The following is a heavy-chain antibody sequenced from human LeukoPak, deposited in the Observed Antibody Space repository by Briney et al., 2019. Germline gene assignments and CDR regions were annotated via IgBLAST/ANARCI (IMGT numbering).Heavy chain of an antibody. CDR3: ARGPDYGMDV. Sequence: GGSLRLSCAASGFTFSDYVMNWVRQAPGKGLEWVSSISGSGSITYYADSVKGRFTISRDNSKNTLSLQMNSLRAEDTAVYYCARGPDYGMDVWGQGTTVTVSS. V-gene: IGHV3-23*01. J-gene: IGHJ6*02. CDR1: GFTFSDYV. CDR2: ISGSGSIT.